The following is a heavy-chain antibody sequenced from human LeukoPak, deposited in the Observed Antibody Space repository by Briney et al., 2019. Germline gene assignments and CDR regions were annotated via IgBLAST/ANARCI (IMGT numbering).Heavy chain of an antibody. CDR1: GGSISGFY. J-gene: IGHJ4*02. D-gene: IGHD3/OR15-3a*01. CDR3: ARVSDYPKEKFDF. V-gene: IGHV4-59*01. Sequence: SGTLSLTCTVSGGSISGFYWSWIRQPPGKGLEWIGYMSYSGTTKYNPSLKSRLTISMDTSKNQFSLKLSSVTAADTAVYYCARVSDYPKEKFDFWGQGTLVTVSS. CDR2: MSYSGTT.